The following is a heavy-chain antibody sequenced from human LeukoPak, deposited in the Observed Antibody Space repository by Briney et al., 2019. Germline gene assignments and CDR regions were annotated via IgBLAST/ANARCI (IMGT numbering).Heavy chain of an antibody. D-gene: IGHD6-19*01. CDR1: GGTFSSYA. V-gene: IGHV1-69*13. Sequence: ASVTVACKASGGTFSSYAISWVRQAPGQGLEWMGGIIPIFGTANYAQKFQGRVTITADESTSTAYMELSSLRSEDTAVYYCAREKASGWRQKTFDYWGQGTLVTVSS. J-gene: IGHJ4*02. CDR3: AREKASGWRQKTFDY. CDR2: IIPIFGTA.